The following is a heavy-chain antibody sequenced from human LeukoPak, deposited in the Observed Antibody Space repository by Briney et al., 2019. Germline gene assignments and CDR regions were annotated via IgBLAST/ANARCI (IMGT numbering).Heavy chain of an antibody. CDR2: INPSGGST. J-gene: IGHJ4*02. CDR1: GYTFTSYY. D-gene: IGHD3-22*01. V-gene: IGHV1-46*01. CDR3: ARGSIPYYDSSGYLDY. Sequence: ASVKVSCKASGYTFTSYYMHWVRQAPGQGLEWMGIINPSGGSTSYAQKFQGRVTMTRDTSTSTVYMELGSLRSEDTAVYYCARGSIPYYDSSGYLDYWGQGTLVTVSS.